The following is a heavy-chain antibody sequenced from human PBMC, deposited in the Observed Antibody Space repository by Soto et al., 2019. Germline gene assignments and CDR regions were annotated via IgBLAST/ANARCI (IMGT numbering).Heavy chain of an antibody. V-gene: IGHV4-30-2*01. CDR1: GDSISSGGYS. CDR2: IYQSGTT. CDR3: ARDHPHSYGVYYFDY. Sequence: TSETLSLTCDVSGDSISSGGYSWNWIRQTPGKGLEWIGNIYQSGTTDYNPSLQNRVTISIDTSKNQVSLKVNSVTAADTAVYYCARDHPHSYGVYYFDYWGQGTPVTVSS. D-gene: IGHD5-18*01. J-gene: IGHJ4*02.